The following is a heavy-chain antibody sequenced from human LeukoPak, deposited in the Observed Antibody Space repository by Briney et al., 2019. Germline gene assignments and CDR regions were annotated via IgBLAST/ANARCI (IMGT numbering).Heavy chain of an antibody. Sequence: GGSLRLSCAASGFTFDDYGMSWVRQAPGKGLEWVSGINWNGGSTGYADSVKGRFTISRDNAKNSLYLQMNSLRAEDTALYYCARDVTPYSSGPGHDYWGQGTLVTVSS. CDR3: ARDVTPYSSGPGHDY. CDR2: INWNGGST. CDR1: GFTFDDYG. J-gene: IGHJ4*02. D-gene: IGHD6-19*01. V-gene: IGHV3-20*04.